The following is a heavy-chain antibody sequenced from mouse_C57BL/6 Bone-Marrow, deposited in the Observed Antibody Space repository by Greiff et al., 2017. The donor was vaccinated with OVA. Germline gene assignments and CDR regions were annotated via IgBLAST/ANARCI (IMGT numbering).Heavy chain of an antibody. V-gene: IGHV1-81*01. CDR2: IYPRSGNT. CDR1: GYTFTSYG. J-gene: IGHJ4*01. D-gene: IGHD3-1*01. CDR3: ARLGYSYYAMDY. Sequence: VMLVESGAELARPGASVKLSCKASGYTFTSYGISWVKQRTGQGLEWIGEIYPRSGNTYYNEKFKGKATLTADKSSSTAYMELRSLTSEDSAVYFCARLGYSYYAMDYWGQGTSVTVSS.